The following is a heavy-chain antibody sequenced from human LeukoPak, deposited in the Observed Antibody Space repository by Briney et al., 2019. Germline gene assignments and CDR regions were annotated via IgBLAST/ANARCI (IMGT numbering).Heavy chain of an antibody. V-gene: IGHV3-21*01. D-gene: IGHD5-18*01. CDR2: ISSSSSYI. CDR1: GFTFSTYS. J-gene: IGHJ6*03. Sequence: GGSLRLSCAASGFTFSTYSMNWVRQAPGKGLEWVSSISSSSSYIYYADSVKGRFTISRDNAKNSLYLQMNSLRAEDTAVYYCARDPGEIRLEDMDVWGKGTTVTVSS. CDR3: ARDPGEIRLEDMDV.